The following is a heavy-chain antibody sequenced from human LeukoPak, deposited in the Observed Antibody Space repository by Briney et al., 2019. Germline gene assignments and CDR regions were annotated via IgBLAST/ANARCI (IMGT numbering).Heavy chain of an antibody. D-gene: IGHD6-13*01. Sequence: GGSLRLSCAASGFTVSSNYMSWIRQAPGKGLEWVSYISSSSSYTNYADSVKGRFTISRDNAKNSLYLQMNSLRAEDTAVYYCARGWGSSWYLVDYWGQGTLVTVSS. V-gene: IGHV3-11*06. CDR3: ARGWGSSWYLVDY. CDR1: GFTVSSNY. J-gene: IGHJ4*02. CDR2: ISSSSSYT.